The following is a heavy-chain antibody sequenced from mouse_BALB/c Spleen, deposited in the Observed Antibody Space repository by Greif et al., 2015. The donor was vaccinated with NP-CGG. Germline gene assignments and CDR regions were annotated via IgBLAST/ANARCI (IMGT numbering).Heavy chain of an antibody. D-gene: IGHD1-1*01. V-gene: IGHV3-8*02. CDR2: ISYSGST. CDR1: GDSITSGY. J-gene: IGHJ1*01. Sequence: EVKLMESGPSLVKPSQTLSLTCSVTGDSITSGYWNWIRKFPGNKLEYMGYISYSGSTYYNPSLKSRISITRDTSKNQYYLQLNSVTTEDTATYYCARYDGSSEYWYFDVWGAGTTVTVSS. CDR3: ARYDGSSEYWYFDV.